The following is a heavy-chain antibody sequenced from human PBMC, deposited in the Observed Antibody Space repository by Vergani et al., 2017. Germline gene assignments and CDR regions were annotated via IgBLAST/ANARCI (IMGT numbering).Heavy chain of an antibody. V-gene: IGHV1-46*01. CDR1: GYTFTSYY. J-gene: IGHJ3*02. Sequence: QVQLVQSGAEVKKPGASVKVSCKASGYTFTSYYMHWVRQAPGQGLEWMGIINPSGGSTSYAQQFQGRVTMTRDTSTSTVYMELSSLRSEDTAVYYCARYTAMAYDAVDIWGQGTMVTVSS. CDR2: INPSGGST. CDR3: ARYTAMAYDAVDI. D-gene: IGHD5-18*01.